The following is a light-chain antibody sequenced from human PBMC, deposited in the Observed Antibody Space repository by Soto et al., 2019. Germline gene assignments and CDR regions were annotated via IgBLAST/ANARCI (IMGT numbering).Light chain of an antibody. CDR1: QHVSSN. CDR2: RAS. V-gene: IGKV3-15*01. CDR3: QQYNNWPYT. J-gene: IGKJ2*01. Sequence: EIVMTQSPATLSVSPGGSATLSCRASQHVSSNFAWYRQKPVQAPTLLIYRASTRATGIPARFSGSGSGTEFTLTISSLRSEDFAVYYCQQYNNWPYTFGQGTKLEIK.